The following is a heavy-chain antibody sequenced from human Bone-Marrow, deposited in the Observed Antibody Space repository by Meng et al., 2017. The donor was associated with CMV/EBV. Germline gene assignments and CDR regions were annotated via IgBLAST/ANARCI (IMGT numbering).Heavy chain of an antibody. Sequence: ASVKVSCKASGYTFTGYYMHWVRQAPGQGLEWMGWINPNSGGTNYAQKFQGRVTMTRDTSISTAYMELSSLRSEDTAVYYCARGGITHNWFDPWGQGTLVTVSS. CDR1: GYTFTGYY. J-gene: IGHJ5*02. CDR3: ARGGITHNWFDP. V-gene: IGHV1-2*02. CDR2: INPNSGGT. D-gene: IGHD1-20*01.